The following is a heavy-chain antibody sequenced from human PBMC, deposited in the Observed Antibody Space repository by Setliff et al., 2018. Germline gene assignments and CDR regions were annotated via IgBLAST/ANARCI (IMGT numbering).Heavy chain of an antibody. V-gene: IGHV4-59*01. D-gene: IGHD6-19*01. Sequence: SETLSLTCNVSGDSMSSYYWSWIRQAPGKGLEWLGYIQKRGSTTTKYNPSLGSRISMSLDTSKNQFSLQLSSVSDGGTAVYYCARDQFSSGWYGPPESYFDCWGQGILVTVSS. CDR3: ARDQFSSGWYGPPESYFDC. CDR1: GDSMSSYY. CDR2: IQKRGSTTT. J-gene: IGHJ4*02.